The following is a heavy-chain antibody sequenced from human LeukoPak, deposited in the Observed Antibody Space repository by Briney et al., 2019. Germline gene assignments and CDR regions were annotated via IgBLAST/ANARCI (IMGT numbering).Heavy chain of an antibody. CDR3: ATGGYAFDI. D-gene: IGHD3-16*01. CDR2: IKSKVDGETA. J-gene: IGHJ3*02. V-gene: IGHV3-15*01. CDR1: GFIFTNAW. Sequence: PGKSLRLSCAGSGFIFTNAWMNWVRQAPGKGLEWVGRIKSKVDGETADYAAPVKGKFIISRDDSRNTVYLQMSSLEPEDTAVYYCATGGYAFDIWGQGTMVTVSS.